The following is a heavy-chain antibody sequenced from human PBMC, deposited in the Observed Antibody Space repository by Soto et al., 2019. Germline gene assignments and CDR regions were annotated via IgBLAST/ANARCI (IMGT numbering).Heavy chain of an antibody. CDR3: ARGRGYSYGLDP. CDR2: IYHSGTT. V-gene: IGHV4-30-2*05. D-gene: IGHD5-18*01. Sequence: PSETLSLTCAVSGGSISIGGYSWSWIRQPPGKGLEWIGYIYHSGTTSYSPSLKSRVAISLDTSKNQFSLSLSSVTAADTAVYYCARGRGYSYGLDPWGQGTLVTVSS. J-gene: IGHJ5*02. CDR1: GGSISIGGYS.